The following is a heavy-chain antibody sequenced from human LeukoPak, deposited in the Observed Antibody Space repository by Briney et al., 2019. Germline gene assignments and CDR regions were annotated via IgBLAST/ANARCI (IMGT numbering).Heavy chain of an antibody. CDR1: GFTFSSYW. J-gene: IGHJ4*02. CDR3: ARDSGHTGYDLLDY. V-gene: IGHV3-7*01. D-gene: IGHD5-12*01. Sequence: PGGSLRLSCVDSGFTFSSYWMNCVRQAPGKGLEWVANIKHDGSEKYYVDSVKGRFPISRDNAKNSLYLQMNSLRAEDTAVYFCARDSGHTGYDLLDYWGQGTLVTVSS. CDR2: IKHDGSEK.